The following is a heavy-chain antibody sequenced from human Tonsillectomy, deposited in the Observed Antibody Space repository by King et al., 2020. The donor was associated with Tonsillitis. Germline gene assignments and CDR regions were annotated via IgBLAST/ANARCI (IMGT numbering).Heavy chain of an antibody. V-gene: IGHV3-30-3*01. J-gene: IGHJ4*02. CDR1: GFTFSDYA. CDR2: ISYDGSNK. Sequence: VQLVESGGGVVQPGRSPRLSCTASGFTFSDYAMHWVRQAPGKGLEWVAVISYDGSNKYYADSVKGRFTISRDNSKNTLYLQMHSLRVEDTAVYYCARDIGDYDNYVGYFDYWGQGTLVTVSS. CDR3: ARDIGDYDNYVGYFDY. D-gene: IGHD4-11*01.